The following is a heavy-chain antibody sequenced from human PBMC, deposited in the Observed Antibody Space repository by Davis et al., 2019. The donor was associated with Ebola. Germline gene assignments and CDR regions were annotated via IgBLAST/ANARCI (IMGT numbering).Heavy chain of an antibody. CDR1: GYTFTTYY. Sequence: ASVKVSCKTSGYTFTTYYVSRVRQLSGQGLEWLGWANPGSGNTRYAQLFEGRVTMTWNTSISTAYMDLSSLRSEDTAVYYCSRVGVYRLRELSGGMDVWGQGTTVTVSS. J-gene: IGHJ6*02. V-gene: IGHV1-8*01. D-gene: IGHD3-16*02. CDR2: ANPGSGNT. CDR3: SRVGVYRLRELSGGMDV.